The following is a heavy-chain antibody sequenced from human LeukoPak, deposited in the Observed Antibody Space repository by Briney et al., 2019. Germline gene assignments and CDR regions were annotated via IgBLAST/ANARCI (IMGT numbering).Heavy chain of an antibody. CDR1: GASISSSTYF. J-gene: IGHJ4*02. Sequence: PSETLSLTCIVSGASISSSTYFWGWIRQPPGKGLEWIGNIYYSGSTSYNPSLRSPVTMSVDTSKNQFSLNLGSVTAADTAVYYCARLSKGRYFDWIFDYWGQGTLVTVSS. CDR3: ARLSKGRYFDWIFDY. CDR2: IYYSGST. V-gene: IGHV4-39*01. D-gene: IGHD3-9*01.